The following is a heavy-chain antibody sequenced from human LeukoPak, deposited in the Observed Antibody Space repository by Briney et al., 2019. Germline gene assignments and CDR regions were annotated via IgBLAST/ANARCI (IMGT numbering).Heavy chain of an antibody. CDR2: INPNSCGT. Sequence: ASVKVSCKASGYTFTGFYIHWVRQAPGQGLEWMGWINPNSCGTNYAQKFQDRVTMTRDTSISTAYMELSSLRSDDTAIYYCARPLTTSGWYFDLWGRGTLVTVSS. CDR1: GYTFTGFY. CDR3: ARPLTTSGWYFDL. J-gene: IGHJ2*01. V-gene: IGHV1-2*02. D-gene: IGHD1-14*01.